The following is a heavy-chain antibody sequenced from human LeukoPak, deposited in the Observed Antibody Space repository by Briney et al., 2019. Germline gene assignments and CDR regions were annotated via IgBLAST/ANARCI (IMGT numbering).Heavy chain of an antibody. Sequence: PSETLSLTCAVYGGSFSGYYWSWIRQPPGKGLEWIGEINHSGSTNYNPSLKSRVTISVDTSKNQFSLKLSSVTAADTAVYYCARARYDFWSGYYISPQYYYYYYGMDVWGQGTTVTVSS. V-gene: IGHV4-34*01. CDR1: GGSFSGYY. CDR3: ARARYDFWSGYYISPQYYYYYYGMDV. D-gene: IGHD3-3*01. CDR2: INHSGST. J-gene: IGHJ6*02.